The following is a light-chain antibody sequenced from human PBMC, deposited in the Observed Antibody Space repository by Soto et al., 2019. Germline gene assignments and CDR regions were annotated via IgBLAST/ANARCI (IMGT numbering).Light chain of an antibody. CDR2: DNN. Sequence: QSVLTQPPSVSGAPGQRVTISCTGSSSNIGAGYDVHWYQQLPGTAPKLLIYDNNNRPSGVPDRFSGSKSGTSASLAITGLQAEDEADYYCQSYDSSLSGSRVFGGGTKRTVL. J-gene: IGLJ2*01. CDR1: SSNIGAGYD. V-gene: IGLV1-40*01. CDR3: QSYDSSLSGSRV.